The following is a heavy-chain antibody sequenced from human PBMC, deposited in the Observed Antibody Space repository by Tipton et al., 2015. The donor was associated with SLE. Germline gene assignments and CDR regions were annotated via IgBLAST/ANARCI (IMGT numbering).Heavy chain of an antibody. CDR3: ARAFGDFWSGYPGAFDI. D-gene: IGHD3-3*01. V-gene: IGHV4-31*02. Sequence: LRLSCTVSSGSISSGGYYWSWIRQHPGKGLEWIGYIYYSGSTYYNPSLKSRVTISVDTSKNQFSLKLSSVTAADTAVYYCARAFGDFWSGYPGAFDIWGQGTMVTVSS. CDR1: SGSISSGGYY. CDR2: IYYSGST. J-gene: IGHJ3*02.